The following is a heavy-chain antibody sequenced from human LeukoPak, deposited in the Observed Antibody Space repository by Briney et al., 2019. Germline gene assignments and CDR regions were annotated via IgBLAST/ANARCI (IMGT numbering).Heavy chain of an antibody. Sequence: ASVRSSCKASGYTFITYGISWVRQAPGHGLEWMGWSSPYTGKTNYAQKIQSRLTMTTDTPTSTAHIGLRGLRDDDTAVYYCAREGYCSGGSCHSGIIDFWGQGTLVTVSS. J-gene: IGHJ4*02. V-gene: IGHV1-18*01. CDR1: GYTFITYG. D-gene: IGHD2-15*01. CDR2: SSPYTGKT. CDR3: AREGYCSGGSCHSGIIDF.